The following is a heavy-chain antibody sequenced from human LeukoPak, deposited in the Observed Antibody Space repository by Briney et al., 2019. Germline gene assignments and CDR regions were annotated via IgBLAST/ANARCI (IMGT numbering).Heavy chain of an antibody. CDR2: ISPNGGST. D-gene: IGHD1-1*01. V-gene: IGHV3-64D*06. CDR1: GFIFSSYA. Sequence: PGGSLRVSCSASGFIFSSYAMHWVRQAPGKGLEYVSAISPNGGSTYYADSVKGRFSISRDNSKNILYLQMSSVRPEDTAVYYCVPKGNEGYWGQGTLVTVSS. CDR3: VPKGNEGY. J-gene: IGHJ4*02.